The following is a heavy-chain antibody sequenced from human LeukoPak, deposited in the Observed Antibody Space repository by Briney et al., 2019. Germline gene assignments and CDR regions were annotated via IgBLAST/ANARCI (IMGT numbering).Heavy chain of an antibody. D-gene: IGHD3-10*01. V-gene: IGHV4-39*01. Sequence: SETLSPTCTVSGGSISSSSYYWGWIRQPPGKGLQWIGSIYYSGSTYYNPSLKSRVTISVDTSKNQFSLKLSSVTAADTAVYYSARMVRGVYYFDYWGQGTLVTVSS. CDR3: ARMVRGVYYFDY. CDR2: IYYSGST. CDR1: GGSISSSSYY. J-gene: IGHJ4*02.